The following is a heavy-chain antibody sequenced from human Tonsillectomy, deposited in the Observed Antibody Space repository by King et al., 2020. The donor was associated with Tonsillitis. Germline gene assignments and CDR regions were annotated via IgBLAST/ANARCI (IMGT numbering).Heavy chain of an antibody. CDR3: AKDSGLSGGYPFALDY. Sequence: VQLVESGGGLVQPGRSLRLSCAASGFTFDDYAMHWVRQAPGKGLEWVSGISWNSGSIGYADSVKGRFTISRDNAKNSLYLQMNSMRAEDTALYYCAKDSGLSGGYPFALDYWGQGTLVTIPS. CDR1: GFTFDDYA. J-gene: IGHJ4*02. CDR2: ISWNSGSI. D-gene: IGHD1-26*01. V-gene: IGHV3-9*01.